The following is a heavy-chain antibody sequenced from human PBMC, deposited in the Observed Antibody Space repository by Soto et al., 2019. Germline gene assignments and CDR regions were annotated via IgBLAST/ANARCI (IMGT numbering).Heavy chain of an antibody. V-gene: IGHV3-21*01. CDR1: GFTFTTYG. Sequence: GGSLRLSCAASGFTFTTYGMNWVHQAPGKGLEWVSFISSRTGSSKEYADSVRGRFTVSRDNAKNSVYLQMNSLRVGDTAVYYCARKGVSNLDYWGQGTLVTVSS. D-gene: IGHD2-8*01. J-gene: IGHJ4*02. CDR3: ARKGVSNLDY. CDR2: ISSRTGSSK.